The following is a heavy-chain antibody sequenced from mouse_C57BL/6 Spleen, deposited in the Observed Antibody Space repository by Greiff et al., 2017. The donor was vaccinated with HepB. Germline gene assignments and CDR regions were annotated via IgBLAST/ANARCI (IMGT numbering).Heavy chain of an antibody. CDR1: GFTFSDYG. D-gene: IGHD1-1*01. CDR3: ASGGYYGSSPAWFAY. CDR2: ISNLAYSI. J-gene: IGHJ3*01. Sequence: EVKLVESGGGLVQPGGSLKLSCAASGFTFSDYGMAWVRQAPRKGPEWVAFISNLAYSIYYADTVTGRFTISRENAKNTLYLEMSSLRSEDTAMYYCASGGYYGSSPAWFAYWGQGTLVTVSA. V-gene: IGHV5-15*04.